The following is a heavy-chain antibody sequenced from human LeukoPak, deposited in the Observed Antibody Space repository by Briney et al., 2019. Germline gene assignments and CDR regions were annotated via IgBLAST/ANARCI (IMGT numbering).Heavy chain of an antibody. CDR3: ERRGSSSWYQYYYYYYYMDV. Sequence: GGSLRLSCAASGFTFSSYSMNWVRQAPGKGLEWVSSISSSSSYIYYGDSVKGRFTISRDNAKHSLYLQMNSLRAEDTAVYYCERRGSSSWYQYYYYYYYMDVWGKGTTVTVSS. D-gene: IGHD6-13*01. CDR1: GFTFSSYS. J-gene: IGHJ6*03. CDR2: ISSSSSYI. V-gene: IGHV3-21*01.